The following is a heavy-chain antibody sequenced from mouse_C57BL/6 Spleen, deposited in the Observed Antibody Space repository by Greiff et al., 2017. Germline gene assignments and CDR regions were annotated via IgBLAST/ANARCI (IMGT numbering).Heavy chain of an antibody. CDR3: ARWGGYYVDY. Sequence: QVQLQQPGAELVKPGASVKLSCKASGYTFTSYWMQWVKQRPGQGLEWIGVIHPTDSCTNYNEKFKGKATMTVDTSSSTAYMQLSSLTSEDSAVYYCARWGGYYVDYWGQGTTLTVSS. J-gene: IGHJ2*01. V-gene: IGHV1-50*01. CDR2: IHPTDSCT. CDR1: GYTFTSYW. D-gene: IGHD1-1*02.